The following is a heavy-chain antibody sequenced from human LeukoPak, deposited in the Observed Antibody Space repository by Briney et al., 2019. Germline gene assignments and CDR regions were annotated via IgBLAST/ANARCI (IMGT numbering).Heavy chain of an antibody. D-gene: IGHD5-18*01. V-gene: IGHV1-69*05. CDR1: GGTFSSYA. Sequence: ASVKVSCKASGGTFSSYAISWVRQAPGQGLEWVGGIIPIFGTANYAQKFQGRVTITTDESTSTAYMELSSLRSEDTAVYYCARDKVDTAMVFDDAFDIWGQGTMVTVSS. CDR2: IIPIFGTA. CDR3: ARDKVDTAMVFDDAFDI. J-gene: IGHJ3*02.